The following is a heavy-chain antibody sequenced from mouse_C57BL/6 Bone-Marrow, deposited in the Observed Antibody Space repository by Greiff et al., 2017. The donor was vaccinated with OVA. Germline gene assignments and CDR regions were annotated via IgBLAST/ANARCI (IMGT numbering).Heavy chain of an antibody. V-gene: IGHV1-81*01. CDR2: IYPRSGNT. D-gene: IGHD2-3*01. CDR1: GYTFTSYG. CDR3: ARLGNGYYGWFAY. J-gene: IGHJ3*01. Sequence: QVQLQQSGAELARPGASVKLSCKASGYTFTSYGISWVKQRTGQGLEWIGEIYPRSGNTYYNEKFKGKATLTADKSSSTAYMELRSLTSEDSAVYFCARLGNGYYGWFAYWGQGTLVTVSA.